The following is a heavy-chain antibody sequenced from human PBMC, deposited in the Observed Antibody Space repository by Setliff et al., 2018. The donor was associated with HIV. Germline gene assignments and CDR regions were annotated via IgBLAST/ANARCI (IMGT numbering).Heavy chain of an antibody. CDR1: GGSISSSSYY. CDR3: ARGRSITIFGVAYFDF. V-gene: IGHV4-39*01. J-gene: IGHJ4*02. Sequence: TSETLSLTCTVSGGSISSSSYYWGLIRQPPGKGLEWIGSVYYSGTTYYNPSLKSRVTISVDTSKNQFSLKLSSVTAADTAVYYCARGRSITIFGVAYFDFWGQGTQVTVSS. D-gene: IGHD3-3*01. CDR2: VYYSGTT.